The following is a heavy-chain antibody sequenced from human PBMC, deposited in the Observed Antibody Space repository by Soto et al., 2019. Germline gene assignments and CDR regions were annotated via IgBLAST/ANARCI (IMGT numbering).Heavy chain of an antibody. D-gene: IGHD4-17*01. J-gene: IGHJ6*02. CDR3: ARGPGRVTTFDGLDV. CDR2: ISYDGNNK. Sequence: QVQLVESGGGVVQPGRSLRLSCAASGFTFSSYPMHWVRQAPGQGLEWVAVISYDGNNKYHADSVKGRFTFSRDNSKNTLYLQMNSLRVEDTAVYFCARGPGRVTTFDGLDVWGQGTTVTVSS. CDR1: GFTFSSYP. V-gene: IGHV3-30-3*01.